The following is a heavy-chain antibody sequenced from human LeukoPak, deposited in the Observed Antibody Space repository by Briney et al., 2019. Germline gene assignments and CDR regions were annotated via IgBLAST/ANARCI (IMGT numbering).Heavy chain of an antibody. J-gene: IGHJ4*02. CDR3: ARGWRVYSSFRGGTFDY. V-gene: IGHV4-34*01. Sequence: SETLSLTCAVYDGSFSGYYWSWIRQPPGKGLEWIGEINHSGSTNYNPSLKSRVTISVDTSKNQFSLKLSSVTAADTAVYYCARGWRVYSSFRGGTFDYWGQGTLVTVSS. CDR1: DGSFSGYY. CDR2: INHSGST. D-gene: IGHD6-6*01.